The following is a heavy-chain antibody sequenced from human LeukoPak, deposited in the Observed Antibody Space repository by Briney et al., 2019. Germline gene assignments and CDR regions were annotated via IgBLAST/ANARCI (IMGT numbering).Heavy chain of an antibody. J-gene: IGHJ4*02. CDR1: GFTVSSNY. V-gene: IGHV3-53*01. Sequence: GGPLRLSCAASGFTVSSNYMSWVRQAPGKGLEWVSVIYSGGSTYYADSVKGRFTISRDNSKNTLYLQMNSLRAEDTAVYYCARVGYYDSSGLYYFDYWGQGTLVTVSS. CDR3: ARVGYYDSSGLYYFDY. D-gene: IGHD3-22*01. CDR2: IYSGGST.